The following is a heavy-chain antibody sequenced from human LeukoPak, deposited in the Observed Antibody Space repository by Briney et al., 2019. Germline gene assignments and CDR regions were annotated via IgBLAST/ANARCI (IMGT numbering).Heavy chain of an antibody. J-gene: IGHJ4*02. D-gene: IGHD2-2*01. CDR3: WAIVLVAARIDY. V-gene: IGHV3-15*01. CDR2: IKSESDGGTA. Sequence: GGSLRLSCAASGFTFSSYEMNWVRQAPGKGLEWVGRIKSESDGGTADYAAPVKDRFTISRDDSKNTLYLQMNSLKTEDTAVYYCWAIVLVAARIDYWGQGTLVTVSS. CDR1: GFTFSSYE.